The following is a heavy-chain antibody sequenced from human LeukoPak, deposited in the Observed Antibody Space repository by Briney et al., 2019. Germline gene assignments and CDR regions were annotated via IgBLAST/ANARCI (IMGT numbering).Heavy chain of an antibody. V-gene: IGHV1-2*02. CDR2: INPNSGGT. Sequence: GASVKVSCKASGYTFTGYYMHWVRQAPGQGLEWMGWINPNSGGTNYAQKFQGRVTMTRDTSISTAYMELSRLRSDDTAVYYCARVWGCSSTSCLYYFDYWGQGTLVTVSS. J-gene: IGHJ4*02. CDR3: ARVWGCSSTSCLYYFDY. CDR1: GYTFTGYY. D-gene: IGHD2-2*01.